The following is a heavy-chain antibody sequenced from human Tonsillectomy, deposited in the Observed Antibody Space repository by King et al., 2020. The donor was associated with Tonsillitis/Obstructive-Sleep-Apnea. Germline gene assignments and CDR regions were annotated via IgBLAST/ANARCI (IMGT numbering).Heavy chain of an antibody. Sequence: VQLQESGPGLVKPSETLSLTCTVSGGSISSYYWSWIRQPPGKGLEWIGYIYYSGSTNYNPSLKSRVTISVDTSKNQFSLKLSSVTAADTAVYYCARFKPGGPPLYCSGGSCGPNPWFDPWGQGTLVTVSS. J-gene: IGHJ5*02. D-gene: IGHD2-15*01. CDR2: IYYSGST. CDR1: GGSISSYY. CDR3: ARFKPGGPPLYCSGGSCGPNPWFDP. V-gene: IGHV4-59*01.